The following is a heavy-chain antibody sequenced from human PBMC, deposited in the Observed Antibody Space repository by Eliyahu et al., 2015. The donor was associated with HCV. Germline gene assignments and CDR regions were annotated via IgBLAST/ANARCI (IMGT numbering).Heavy chain of an antibody. D-gene: IGHD4/OR15-4a*01. J-gene: IGHJ6*02. V-gene: IGHV3-9*01. CDR1: GFTFDDYA. CDR2: ISWDSASI. Sequence: EVQLVESGGGLVQPGRSLRLSCAASGFTFDDYAIHXVRQAPGKGLEWVSGISWDSASIGYADSVKGRFTISRDNAKNSLYLQMNSQRPEDTALYYCAKALRGAYYYYYYGMDVWGQGTTVTVSS. CDR3: AKALRGAYYYYYYGMDV.